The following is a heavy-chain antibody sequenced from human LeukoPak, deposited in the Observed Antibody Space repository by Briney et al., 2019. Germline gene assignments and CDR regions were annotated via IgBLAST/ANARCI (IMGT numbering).Heavy chain of an antibody. Sequence: PSETLSLTCTVFGGSISLYYWSWIRQSAAKGLEWIGRIHISGKTTHNSSLKSRVTMSVDMSKNQVSLKLSSVTAADTAVYYCARYRVDSAAPYFDYWGQGTLVTVSS. CDR3: ARYRVDSAAPYFDY. CDR1: GGSISLYY. D-gene: IGHD5/OR15-5a*01. J-gene: IGHJ4*02. V-gene: IGHV4-4*07. CDR2: IHISGKT.